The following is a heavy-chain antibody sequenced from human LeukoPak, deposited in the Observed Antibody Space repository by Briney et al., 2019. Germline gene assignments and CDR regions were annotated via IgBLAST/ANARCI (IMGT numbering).Heavy chain of an antibody. J-gene: IGHJ4*02. CDR2: IYHSGST. D-gene: IGHD3-22*01. Sequence: SETLSLTCTVSGVSISSYYWSWIRQPPGKGLEWIGYIYHSGSTNSNPSLKSRVTISVDTSKNQFSLKLSSVTAADTAVYYCARGAYVYYSDSSGYYYFDYWGQGTLVTVS. V-gene: IGHV4-59*01. CDR1: GVSISSYY. CDR3: ARGAYVYYSDSSGYYYFDY.